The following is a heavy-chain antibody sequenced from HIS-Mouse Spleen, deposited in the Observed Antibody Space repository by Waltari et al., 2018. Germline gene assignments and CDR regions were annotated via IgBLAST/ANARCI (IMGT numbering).Heavy chain of an antibody. Sequence: QLQLQESGPGLVKPSETLSLTCTVSGGSISSSSYSWAWIRQPPGKGLEWIGSIYYSGSTYYNPSLKSRVTLSVDTSKNQFSLKLSSGAAADTAVYYCAREIPYSSSWYDWYFDLWGRGTLVTVSS. J-gene: IGHJ2*01. V-gene: IGHV4-39*07. CDR2: IYYSGST. CDR1: GGSISSSSYS. D-gene: IGHD6-13*01. CDR3: AREIPYSSSWYDWYFDL.